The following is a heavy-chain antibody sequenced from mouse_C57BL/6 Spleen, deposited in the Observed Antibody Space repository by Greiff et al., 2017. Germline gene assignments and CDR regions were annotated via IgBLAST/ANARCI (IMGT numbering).Heavy chain of an antibody. V-gene: IGHV14-2*01. CDR1: GFNIKDYY. Sequence: EVQLVESGAELVKPGASVKLSCTASGFNIKDYYMHWVKQRTEQGLEWIGRIDPEDGDTKYAPKFQGKATITADTSSNTAYLQLSSLTSEDTAVYYCARSYGSSYGAMDYWGQGTSVTVSS. CDR2: IDPEDGDT. J-gene: IGHJ4*01. CDR3: ARSYGSSYGAMDY. D-gene: IGHD1-1*01.